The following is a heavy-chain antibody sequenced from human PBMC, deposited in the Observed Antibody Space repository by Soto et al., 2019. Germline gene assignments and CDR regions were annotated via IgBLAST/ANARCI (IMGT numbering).Heavy chain of an antibody. CDR1: GFTFSSYP. Sequence: EVQLLESGGGLVRPGGSLRLSCAASGFTFSSYPMKWVRQGPGKGLEWVSTIGGSGTGFNTDYADSVKGRFVISRDNSQNTVYLQMNSLRAEDTALYYCARVAPYCSTTTCYIDSWGQGTLVTVSS. J-gene: IGHJ4*02. V-gene: IGHV3-23*01. D-gene: IGHD2-2*01. CDR2: IGGSGTGFNT. CDR3: ARVAPYCSTTTCYIDS.